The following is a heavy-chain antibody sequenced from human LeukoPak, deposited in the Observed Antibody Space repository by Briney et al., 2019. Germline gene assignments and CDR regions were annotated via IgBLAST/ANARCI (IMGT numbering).Heavy chain of an antibody. CDR3: AAVGATIGSIDY. Sequence: SETLSLTCAVYDGSFSDYYWSWIRQPPGKGLEWIGEINHSGNTNYNPSLKSRVTISVDTSKNQFSLKLRSVTAADTAVYYCAAVGATIGSIDYWGQGTLVTVSS. CDR2: INHSGNT. J-gene: IGHJ4*01. CDR1: DGSFSDYY. D-gene: IGHD1-26*01. V-gene: IGHV4-34*01.